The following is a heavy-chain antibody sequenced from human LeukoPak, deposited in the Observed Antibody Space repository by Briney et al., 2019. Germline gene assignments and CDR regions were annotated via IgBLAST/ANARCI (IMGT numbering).Heavy chain of an antibody. Sequence: SETLSLTCAVSGYSISSGYYWGWIRQPPGKGLEWIGSIYHSGSTYHNPSLKSRVTISVDTSKNQFSLKLSSVTAADTAVYYCARRNIVVDDAFDIWGQGTMVTVSS. D-gene: IGHD2-15*01. CDR3: ARRNIVVDDAFDI. CDR1: GYSISSGYY. V-gene: IGHV4-38-2*01. J-gene: IGHJ3*02. CDR2: IYHSGST.